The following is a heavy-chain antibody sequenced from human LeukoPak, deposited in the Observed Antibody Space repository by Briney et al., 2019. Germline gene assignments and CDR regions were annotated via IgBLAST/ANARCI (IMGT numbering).Heavy chain of an antibody. D-gene: IGHD2-15*01. CDR1: GGTFSSYA. Sequence: ASVKVSSKASGGTFSSYAISWVRQAPGQGLEWMGRIIPIFGTANYAQKFQGRVTITTDESTSTAYMELSSLRSEDTAVYYCARLKGSGVFDYWGQGTLVTVSS. V-gene: IGHV1-69*05. CDR3: ARLKGSGVFDY. CDR2: IIPIFGTA. J-gene: IGHJ4*02.